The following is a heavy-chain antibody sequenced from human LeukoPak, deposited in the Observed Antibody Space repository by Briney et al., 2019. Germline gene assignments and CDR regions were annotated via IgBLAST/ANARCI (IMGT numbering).Heavy chain of an antibody. J-gene: IGHJ3*02. CDR3: ARDAGSSWYWGALDM. D-gene: IGHD6-13*01. CDR1: GFTFSSYD. Sequence: GGSQRLSCVASGFTFSSYDMNWVRQAPGKGLEWVSYISARSTIIYYADSVKGRFTVSRDEAKNSMYLQMNSLRDEDTAIYYCARDAGSSWYWGALDMWGQGTVVIVSS. V-gene: IGHV3-48*02. CDR2: ISARSTII.